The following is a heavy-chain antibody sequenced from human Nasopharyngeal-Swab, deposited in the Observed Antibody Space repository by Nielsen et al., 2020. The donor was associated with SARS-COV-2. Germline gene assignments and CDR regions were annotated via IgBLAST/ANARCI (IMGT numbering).Heavy chain of an antibody. CDR1: GFTFSHYA. V-gene: IGHV3-9*01. J-gene: IGHJ4*02. CDR2: ISWNSAGL. Sequence: SLKISCAVSGFTFSHYAMHWVRQAPGKGLEWVSGISWNSAGLGYADSVKGRFTISRDNAKNSLYLQMNSLRPEDTALYYCAKAFPTDYWGQGTLVTVSS. CDR3: AKAFPTDY.